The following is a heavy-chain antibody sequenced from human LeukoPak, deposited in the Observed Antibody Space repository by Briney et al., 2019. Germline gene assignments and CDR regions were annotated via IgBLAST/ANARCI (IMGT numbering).Heavy chain of an antibody. CDR3: ARAVGRLWFGELNFDP. J-gene: IGHJ5*02. Sequence: ASVKVSCKASGYTFTSYYMHWVRQAPGQGLEWMGIINPSGGSTSYAQKFQGRVTMTRNTSISTAYMELSSLRSEDTAVYYCARAVGRLWFGELNFDPWGQGTLVTVSS. CDR2: INPSGGST. CDR1: GYTFTSYY. D-gene: IGHD3-10*01. V-gene: IGHV1-46*01.